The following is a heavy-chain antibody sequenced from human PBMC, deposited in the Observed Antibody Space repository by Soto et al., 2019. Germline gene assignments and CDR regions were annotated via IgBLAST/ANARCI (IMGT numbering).Heavy chain of an antibody. Sequence: QVQLVQSGAEVKKPGASVKVSCKASGYTFTSYGITWVRQAPGQRLEWMGGISAYTGNTKYAQKLPGRVTVTTDTAPSPAYTSLSCLISDVTAVTYCGRDSAPVDSWGQGTLVTVSS. V-gene: IGHV1-18*01. CDR3: GRDSAPVDS. CDR2: ISAYTGNT. J-gene: IGHJ4*02. CDR1: GYTFTSYG.